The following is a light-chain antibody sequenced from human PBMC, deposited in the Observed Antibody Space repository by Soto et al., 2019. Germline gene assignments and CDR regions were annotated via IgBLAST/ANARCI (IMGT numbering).Light chain of an antibody. CDR2: GAS. CDR1: QSVSGN. Sequence: ILMTQSPATLSVSLGERATLSCRASQSVSGNLAWYQQKPGQAPRLLIYGASTRATGIPARFSGSGSETEFTLTISSLQSEDFAVYYCHQYNNWWTFGQGTKVEIK. J-gene: IGKJ1*01. CDR3: HQYNNWWT. V-gene: IGKV3-15*01.